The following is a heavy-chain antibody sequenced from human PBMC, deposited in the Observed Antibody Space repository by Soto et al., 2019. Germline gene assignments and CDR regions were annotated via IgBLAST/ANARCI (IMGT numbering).Heavy chain of an antibody. D-gene: IGHD2-21*02. CDR2: IYSSTIT. Sequence: EVQLVESGGGLIQPGGSLRLSCAASGFTVTSTHMSWVRQAPGKGLECVSIIYSSTITYYADSVKGRFTISRDNSKNTVFLQMNSLRDEDTDVYYCARAVTGLDDWGQGTLVTVSS. CDR1: GFTVTSTH. J-gene: IGHJ4*02. CDR3: ARAVTGLDD. V-gene: IGHV3-53*01.